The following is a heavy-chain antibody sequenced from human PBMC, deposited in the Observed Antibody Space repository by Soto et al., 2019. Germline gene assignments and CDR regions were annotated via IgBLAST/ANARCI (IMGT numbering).Heavy chain of an antibody. J-gene: IGHJ4*02. CDR2: IIPIFDTV. V-gene: IGHV1-69*14. D-gene: IGHD3-3*01. CDR1: GGTFSGYT. Sequence: QVQLVQSGSEVRKPGSSVKVSCRSSGGTFSGYTISWVRQAPGQGLEWLGGIIPIFDTVNYAQKLQGRLTINADNSTTTAYMEVSGLRYEDTAMYYCTSYDFGTGSSKWGQGTLVTVSS. CDR3: TSYDFGTGSSK.